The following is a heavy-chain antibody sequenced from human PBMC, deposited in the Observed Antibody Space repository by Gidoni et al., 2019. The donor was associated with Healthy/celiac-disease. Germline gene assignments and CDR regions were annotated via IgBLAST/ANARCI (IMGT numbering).Heavy chain of an antibody. J-gene: IGHJ4*02. CDR1: GFTFSSYG. CDR3: AKVSSPPEDYYFDY. Sequence: QVQLVESGGGVVQPGRSLRLSCAASGFTFSSYGMHWVRQAPGKGLEWVAVISYDGSNKYYADSVKGRFTISRDNSKNTLYLQMNSLRAEDTAVYYCAKVSSPPEDYYFDYWGQGTLVTVSS. CDR2: ISYDGSNK. V-gene: IGHV3-30*18. D-gene: IGHD6-13*01.